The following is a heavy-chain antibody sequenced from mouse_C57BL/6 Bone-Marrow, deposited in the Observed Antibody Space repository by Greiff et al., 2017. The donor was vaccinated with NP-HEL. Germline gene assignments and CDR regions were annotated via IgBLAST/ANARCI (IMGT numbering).Heavy chain of an antibody. CDR3: ARWPYYFDY. V-gene: IGHV1-69*01. J-gene: IGHJ2*01. Sequence: QVQLQQPGAELVMPGASVKLSCKASGYTFTSYWMHWVKQRPGQGLEWLGEIDPSDSYTNYNQKFKGKSTLTVDKSSSTAYMQLSSLTSEDSAVYYCARWPYYFDYWGQGTTLTVSS. CDR1: GYTFTSYW. CDR2: IDPSDSYT.